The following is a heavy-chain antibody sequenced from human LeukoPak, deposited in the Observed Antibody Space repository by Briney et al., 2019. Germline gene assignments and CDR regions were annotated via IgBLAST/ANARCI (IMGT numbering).Heavy chain of an antibody. CDR3: VRVDLEGIDY. Sequence: SETLSLTCTVSGGSISSYYWSWIRQPPGKGLEWIGYIYYSGSTNYNPSLKSRVTISVDTSKNQFSLKLSSVTAADTAVYYCVRVDLEGIDYWGQGTLVTVSS. V-gene: IGHV4-59*01. CDR2: IYYSGST. J-gene: IGHJ4*02. CDR1: GGSISSYY. D-gene: IGHD3/OR15-3a*01.